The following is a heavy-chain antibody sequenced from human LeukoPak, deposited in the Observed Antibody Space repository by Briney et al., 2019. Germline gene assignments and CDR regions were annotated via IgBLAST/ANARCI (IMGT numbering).Heavy chain of an antibody. CDR3: TTVIVATTYAFDI. V-gene: IGHV3-21*03. J-gene: IGHJ3*02. CDR2: ISSSSDYI. D-gene: IGHD5-12*01. Sequence: GGSLRLSCVASGFTFITYSMNWVRQAPGKGLEWVSSISSSSDYIYYADSVKGRFTISRDNAKNSLYLQMNSLKTEDTAVYYCTTVIVATTYAFDIWGQGTMVTVSS. CDR1: GFTFITYS.